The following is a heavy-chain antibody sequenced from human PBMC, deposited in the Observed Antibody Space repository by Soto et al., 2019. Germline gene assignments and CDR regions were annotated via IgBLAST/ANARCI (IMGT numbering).Heavy chain of an antibody. CDR3: ARDNLKRSGSYYNTRMDV. D-gene: IGHD3-10*01. CDR2: IIPIFGTA. V-gene: IGHV1-69*01. J-gene: IGHJ6*02. CDR1: GGTFSSYA. Sequence: QVQLVQSGAEVKKPGSSVKVSCKASGGTFSSYAISWVRQAPGQGLEWMGGIIPIFGTANYAQKFQDRVTITADESTSTAYRVLSSLRSEDTAVYYCARDNLKRSGSYYNTRMDVWGQGTTVTVSS.